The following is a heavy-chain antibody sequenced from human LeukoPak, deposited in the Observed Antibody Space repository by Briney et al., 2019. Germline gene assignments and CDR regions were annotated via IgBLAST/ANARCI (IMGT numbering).Heavy chain of an antibody. Sequence: GGSLRLSCAGPGFTFSNYSINWVRQAPGKGLEWVSSISPSSHYIYYADSVRGRFTISRDNARNSLYLQMNSLRDEDTAVYYCARDRHTAMVYYYYYMDVWGTGTTVTVSS. V-gene: IGHV3-21*04. J-gene: IGHJ6*03. CDR3: ARDRHTAMVYYYYYMDV. CDR1: GFTFSNYS. CDR2: ISPSSHYI. D-gene: IGHD5-18*01.